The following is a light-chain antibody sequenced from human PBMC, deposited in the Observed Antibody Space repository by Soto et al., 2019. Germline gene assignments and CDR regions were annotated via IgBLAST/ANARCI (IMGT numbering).Light chain of an antibody. CDR3: QQYASAPFS. CDR1: HSINTSF. J-gene: IGKJ3*01. Sequence: EIVLTQSPGPLSLSPGDRATLSCRASHSINTSFLAWFQQKPGQAPRLLIYAASTRATGIPDRFSGSASETDFTLTINRLEPEDSAVYYCQQYASAPFSLGPGTKVDNK. CDR2: AAS. V-gene: IGKV3-20*01.